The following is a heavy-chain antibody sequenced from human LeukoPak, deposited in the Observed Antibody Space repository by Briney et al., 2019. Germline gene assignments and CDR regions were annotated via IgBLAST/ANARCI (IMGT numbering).Heavy chain of an antibody. CDR2: ISAYNGNT. V-gene: IGHV1-18*01. D-gene: IGHD4-17*01. CDR1: GHTFTSYG. CDR3: ARDNYGDYSEYYFDY. Sequence: ASVKVSCKASGHTFTSYGISWVRQAPGQGLEWMGWISAYNGNTNYAQKLQGRVTMTTDTSTSTAYMELRSLRSDDTAVYYCARDNYGDYSEYYFDYWGQGTLVTVSS. J-gene: IGHJ4*02.